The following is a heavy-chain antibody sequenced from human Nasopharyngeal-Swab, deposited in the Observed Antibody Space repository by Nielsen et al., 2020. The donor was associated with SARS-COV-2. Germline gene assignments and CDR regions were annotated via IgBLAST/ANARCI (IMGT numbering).Heavy chain of an antibody. CDR2: IDWDEDK. J-gene: IGHJ4*02. Sequence: SGPPLVKPTQTLSLTCTFSGFSLNTSGMCLTWIRQPPGKALEWLALIDWDEDKYYSTSLKTRLTISKDTSKNQVVLTMTNMDQVDTATYYCARNPPRGSGFDFWGQGILVTVSS. V-gene: IGHV2-70*01. D-gene: IGHD6-19*01. CDR3: ARNPPRGSGFDF. CDR1: GFSLNTSGMC.